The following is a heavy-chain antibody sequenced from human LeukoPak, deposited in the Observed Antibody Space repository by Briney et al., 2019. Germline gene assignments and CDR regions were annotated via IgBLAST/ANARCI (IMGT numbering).Heavy chain of an antibody. CDR3: TSKRVTVTNPGNYYYYYYMDV. CDR2: IKSKTDGGTT. Sequence: GGSLRLSCAASGFTFSNAWMSWVRQAPGKGLEWVGRIKSKTDGGTTDYAAPVKGRFTISRDDSKNTLYLQMNSLKTEDTAVYYCTSKRVTVTNPGNYYYYYYMDVWGKGTTVTVSS. J-gene: IGHJ6*03. V-gene: IGHV3-15*01. CDR1: GFTFSNAW. D-gene: IGHD4-17*01.